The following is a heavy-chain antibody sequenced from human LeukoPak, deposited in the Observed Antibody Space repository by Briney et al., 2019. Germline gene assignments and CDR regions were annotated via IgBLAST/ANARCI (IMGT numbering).Heavy chain of an antibody. CDR3: ARAPLPDYFFDY. Sequence: PSETLSLTSTVSSGSISSGGYYWNWIRQHPGKGLEWIGYIYYSGSTYYNPSLKSRVTISVDTSNNQFSLKLSSVTAADTAVYYCARAPLPDYFFDYRGQGTLVTVSS. V-gene: IGHV4-31*03. D-gene: IGHD2-21*02. CDR2: IYYSGST. CDR1: SGSISSGGYY. J-gene: IGHJ4*02.